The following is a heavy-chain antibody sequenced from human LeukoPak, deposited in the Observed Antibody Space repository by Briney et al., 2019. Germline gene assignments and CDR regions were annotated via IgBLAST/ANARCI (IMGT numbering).Heavy chain of an antibody. Sequence: PGGSLRLSCAASGFTFSSYGMHWVRQAPGKGLEWVAVIWYDGSNKYYADSVKGRFTISRDNSKNTLYLQMNSLRAEDTAVYYCARDHSGYYGSGSYYNGGDYFDYWGQGTLVTVSS. D-gene: IGHD3-10*01. V-gene: IGHV3-33*01. J-gene: IGHJ4*02. CDR1: GFTFSSYG. CDR2: IWYDGSNK. CDR3: ARDHSGYYGSGSYYNGGDYFDY.